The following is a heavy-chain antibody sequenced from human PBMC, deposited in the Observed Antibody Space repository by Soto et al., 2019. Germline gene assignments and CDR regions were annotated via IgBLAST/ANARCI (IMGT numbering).Heavy chain of an antibody. J-gene: IGHJ5*02. V-gene: IGHV4-39*01. CDR1: GGSINSDDSF. CDR2: LHYGGST. Sequence: SETLSLTCSVSGGSINSDDSFWGWVRQSPGKGLEWIGSLHYGGSTFYNPSLKSRVTISLDTSKNQFSLRLTSVTAADTAIYYCARQLPVGATSWFDPWGQGTLVT. D-gene: IGHD1-26*01. CDR3: ARQLPVGATSWFDP.